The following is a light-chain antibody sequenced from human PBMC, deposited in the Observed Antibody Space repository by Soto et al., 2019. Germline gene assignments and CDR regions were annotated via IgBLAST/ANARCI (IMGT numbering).Light chain of an antibody. V-gene: IGKV3-11*01. CDR3: QQRDNWQVT. CDR2: DVS. Sequence: EIVLTQSPVTLSLSPGERATLSCRASQSISSYLAWYQQKPGQAPRLLIYDVSNRATGIPGRFSGSGSGTDFTLTTSSLEPEDFAVYYCQQRDNWQVTFGQGTRLEIK. CDR1: QSISSY. J-gene: IGKJ5*01.